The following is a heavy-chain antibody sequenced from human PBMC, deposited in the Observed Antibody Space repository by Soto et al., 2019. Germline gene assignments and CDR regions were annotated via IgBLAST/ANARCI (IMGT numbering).Heavy chain of an antibody. J-gene: IGHJ4*02. D-gene: IGHD1-1*01. CDR3: AKDKGVFNWATSYFDY. CDR1: GFTFSNYA. Sequence: PGGSLRLSCAASGFTFSNYAMHWVRQAPGKGLEWVALTSYDGNNEYYTDSVKGRFTISIDNSKNTLFLQMNSPRPEDTAVYYCAKDKGVFNWATSYFDYWGQGALVTVYS. CDR2: TSYDGNNE. V-gene: IGHV3-30*18.